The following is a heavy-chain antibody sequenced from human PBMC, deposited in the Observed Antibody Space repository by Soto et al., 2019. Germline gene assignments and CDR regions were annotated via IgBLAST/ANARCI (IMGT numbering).Heavy chain of an antibody. CDR3: AAXEWFYYGMDV. J-gene: IGHJ6*02. CDR1: GYTFTSYD. Sequence: QVQLVQSGAEVKKPGASVKVSCKASGYTFTSYDINWVRQATGQGLEWMGWMNPNSGNTGYAQKFQGRVTMTRNTSISTAYMELSSLRSEDTAVYXCAAXEWFYYGMDVWGQGTTVTVSS. CDR2: MNPNSGNT. V-gene: IGHV1-8*01. D-gene: IGHD3-3*01.